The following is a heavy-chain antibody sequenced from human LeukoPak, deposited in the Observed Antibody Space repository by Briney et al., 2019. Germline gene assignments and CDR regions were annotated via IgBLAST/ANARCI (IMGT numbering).Heavy chain of an antibody. CDR2: ISHSGTT. CDR1: GGSISRYS. V-gene: IGHV4-59*12. Sequence: KASETLSLTCIVSGGSISRYSWNWIRQSPGKGLEWVRYISHSGTTSYNSSLKSRVTISVDTSKNQLSLKLTSVTAADTSVYYCARGNWFDPWGQGTLVTVSS. J-gene: IGHJ5*02. CDR3: ARGNWFDP.